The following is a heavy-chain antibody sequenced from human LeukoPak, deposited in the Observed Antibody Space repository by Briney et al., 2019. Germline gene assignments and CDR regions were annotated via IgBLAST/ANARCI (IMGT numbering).Heavy chain of an antibody. CDR2: IVNDGSEE. CDR1: GFMFSEYG. D-gene: IGHD2-21*01. V-gene: IGHV3-30*02. CDR3: AKDWSISGPGY. Sequence: GGSLRLSCAASGFMFSEYGVHWVRQAPGKGPEWLAFIVNDGSEENYADVVRGRFTISKDNSKSTVYLQMDSLRVEDTAEYYCAKDWSISGPGYWGQGTLVTVSS. J-gene: IGHJ4*02.